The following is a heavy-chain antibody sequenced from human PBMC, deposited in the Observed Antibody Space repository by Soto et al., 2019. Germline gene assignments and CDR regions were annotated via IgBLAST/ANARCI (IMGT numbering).Heavy chain of an antibody. Sequence: SETLSLTCTVSGGSISSYYWGWIRQPPGKGLEWIGSIYSTGNTYYNPSLNSQVTISVDTSKNQFSLNVISVTAADTAVYYCRRSSRYSTDVWGQGTMVTVSS. CDR1: GGSISSYY. CDR2: IYSTGNT. CDR3: RRSSRYSTDV. J-gene: IGHJ6*02. D-gene: IGHD6-13*01. V-gene: IGHV4-39*01.